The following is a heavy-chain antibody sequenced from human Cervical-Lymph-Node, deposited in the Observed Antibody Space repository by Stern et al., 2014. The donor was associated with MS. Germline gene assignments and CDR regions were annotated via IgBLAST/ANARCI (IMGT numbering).Heavy chain of an antibody. Sequence: VQLVQSGPEVKRPGESLKISCQASGYTFTSYWIVWVRQMPGEGLEWMPISFPGGSDIRYSPSFQGQVPISADKSSSTAYLQWNNLKASDTAIYYCARQRYFDYWGQGTLVTVSS. CDR3: ARQRYFDY. CDR1: GYTFTSYW. V-gene: IGHV5-51*01. J-gene: IGHJ4*02. CDR2: SFPGGSDI.